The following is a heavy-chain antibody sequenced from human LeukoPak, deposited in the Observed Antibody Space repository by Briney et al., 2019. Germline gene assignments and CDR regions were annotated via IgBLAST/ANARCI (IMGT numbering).Heavy chain of an antibody. J-gene: IGHJ5*02. Sequence: GGSLRLSCAASGFTFSSYAMSWVRQAPGKGLEWVSAISGSGGSTYYADSVKGRFTISRDNSKNTLYLQMNSLRAEDTAVYYCAATSGGIAVAGRSGFDLWGQGTLVTVSS. CDR2: ISGSGGST. CDR1: GFTFSSYA. D-gene: IGHD6-19*01. V-gene: IGHV3-23*01. CDR3: AATSGGIAVAGRSGFDL.